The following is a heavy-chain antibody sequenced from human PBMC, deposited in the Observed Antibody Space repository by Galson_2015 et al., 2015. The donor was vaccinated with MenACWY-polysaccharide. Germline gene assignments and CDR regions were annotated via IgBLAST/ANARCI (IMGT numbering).Heavy chain of an antibody. CDR3: AKDRGPDTSGWAEAFDM. D-gene: IGHD6-19*01. CDR2: ISGTGGNT. J-gene: IGHJ3*02. CDR1: GFTFSNYA. Sequence: SLRLSCAASGFTFSNYAMSWVRQAPGKGLEWVSAISGTGGNTYYADSVRGRVTISRDNSKNTLHLQVNSLRAEDTAVYYCAKDRGPDTSGWAEAFDMWGQWTMVTVSS. V-gene: IGHV3-23*01.